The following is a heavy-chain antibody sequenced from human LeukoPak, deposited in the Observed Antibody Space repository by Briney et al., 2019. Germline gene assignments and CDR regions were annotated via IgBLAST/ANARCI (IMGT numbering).Heavy chain of an antibody. J-gene: IGHJ5*02. CDR2: IIPIFGTA. D-gene: IGHD3-16*02. Sequence: GASVKVSCKASGGTFSSYAISWVRQAPGQGLEWMGGIIPIFGTANYAQKFQGRVTITADESTSTDYMELSSLRSEDTAVYYCARDCNYDYVWGSYRYCWFDPWGQGTLVTVSS. CDR1: GGTFSSYA. V-gene: IGHV1-69*13. CDR3: ARDCNYDYVWGSYRYCWFDP.